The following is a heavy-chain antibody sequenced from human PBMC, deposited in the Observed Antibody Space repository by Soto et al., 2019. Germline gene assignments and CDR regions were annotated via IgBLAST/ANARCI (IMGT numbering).Heavy chain of an antibody. J-gene: IGHJ4*02. CDR1: GFTFRTYN. D-gene: IGHD2-2*01. CDR2: ISSGSDDS. V-gene: IGHV3-21*01. CDR3: ASPDCSSPSCNPNEFDY. Sequence: KAGGSLRLSCAASGFTFRTYNMHWVRQSPGKGLEWVSSISSGSDDSHYADSVKGRFTISRDNANNLLFLQMDSLRVEDTAVYYCASPDCSSPSCNPNEFDYWGQGTLVTVSS.